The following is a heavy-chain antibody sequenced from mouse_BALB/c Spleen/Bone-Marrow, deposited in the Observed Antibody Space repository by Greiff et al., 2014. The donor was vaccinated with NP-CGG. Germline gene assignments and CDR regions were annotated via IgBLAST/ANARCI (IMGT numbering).Heavy chain of an antibody. J-gene: IGHJ1*01. Sequence: VQLQQSGPGLVASSQSLSITCTVSGFSLTSYGVHWVRQPPGKGLEWLGIIWAVVSTDYKSAIMSRLSISKANSKSQVFLKMNSLQTDGTAIDYCARDWRDYFKPWYFDVWGAGTTVTVSS. V-gene: IGHV2-9*02. D-gene: IGHD1-1*02. CDR3: ARDWRDYFKPWYFDV. CDR2: IWAVVST. CDR1: GFSLTSYG.